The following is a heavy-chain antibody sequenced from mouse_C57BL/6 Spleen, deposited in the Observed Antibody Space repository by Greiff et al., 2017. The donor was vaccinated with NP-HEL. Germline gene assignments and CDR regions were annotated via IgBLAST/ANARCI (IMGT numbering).Heavy chain of an antibody. CDR1: GYTFTDYE. D-gene: IGHD1-3*01. Sequence: QVQLQQSGAELVRPGASVTLSCKASGYTFTDYEMHWVKQTPVHGLEWIGAIDPDTGGTAYNQKFKGKAILTVDKSSSTAYMELCSLTSEDSAVYYGKRWVAEWGWGKGATVTV. CDR3: KRWVAEWG. CDR2: IDPDTGGT. J-gene: IGHJ2*01. V-gene: IGHV1-15*01.